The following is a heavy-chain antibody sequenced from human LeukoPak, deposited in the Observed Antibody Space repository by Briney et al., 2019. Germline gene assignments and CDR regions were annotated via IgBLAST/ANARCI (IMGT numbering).Heavy chain of an antibody. J-gene: IGHJ4*02. D-gene: IGHD1-1*01. CDR2: FSGGDGQT. V-gene: IGHV3-23*01. Sequence: GGSLRLSCAISGFIFNTYGVNWVRQTPGKGLEWVSTFSGGDGQTFYADSVKGRFTISRDSSRNTVSLQMNSLRVEGTAVYYCARGIYWSLDSWGQGTLVTVSS. CDR3: ARGIYWSLDS. CDR1: GFIFNTYG.